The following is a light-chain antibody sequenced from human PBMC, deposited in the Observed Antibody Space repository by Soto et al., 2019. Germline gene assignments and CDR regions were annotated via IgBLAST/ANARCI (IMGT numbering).Light chain of an antibody. V-gene: IGKV1-5*01. CDR2: DAS. J-gene: IGKJ1*01. CDR1: QSISSW. CDR3: QQYNSYPWT. Sequence: DIQMTQSPSILSASVGDRVTITCRASQSISSWLAWYQQKPGKAPKLLIYDASSLESGVPSRFSGSGYGTEFTLTISSLKPDDFATYYCQQYNSYPWTFGQGTKVDIK.